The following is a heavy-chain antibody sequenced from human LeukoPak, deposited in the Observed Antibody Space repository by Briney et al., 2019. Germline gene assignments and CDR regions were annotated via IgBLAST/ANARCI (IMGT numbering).Heavy chain of an antibody. CDR3: TRGRRATHDY. J-gene: IGHJ4*02. D-gene: IGHD1-26*01. V-gene: IGHV3-49*04. CDR2: IRSKAYGGTT. CDR1: GFTFGDYA. Sequence: GGSLRLSCTASGFTFGDYAMSWVRQAPGKGLEWVSFIRSKAYGGTTEYAASVKGRSTISRDDSKSIAYLQMNSLKTEDTAVYYCTRGRRATHDYWGQGTLVTVSS.